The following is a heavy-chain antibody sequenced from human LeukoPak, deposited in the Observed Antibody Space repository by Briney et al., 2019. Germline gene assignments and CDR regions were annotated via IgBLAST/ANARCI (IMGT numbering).Heavy chain of an antibody. CDR3: TRVLGGTYFDS. CDR2: IYSDGST. J-gene: IGHJ4*02. V-gene: IGHV3-66*01. Sequence: GGSLRLSCAASEFSVGSNYMTWVRQAPGKGMEWVSLIYSDGSTFYADYVKGRFTISRDNSKNTLYLQMNSLRAEDTAVYYCTRVLGGTYFDSWGQGTLVTVSS. CDR1: EFSVGSNY. D-gene: IGHD1-26*01.